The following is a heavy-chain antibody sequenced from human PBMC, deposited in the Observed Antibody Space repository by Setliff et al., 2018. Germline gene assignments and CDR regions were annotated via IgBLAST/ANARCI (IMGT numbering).Heavy chain of an antibody. CDR2: IIHSGST. Sequence: SETLSLTCAVYGGSFSGYYWSWIRQPPGKRLEWIGEIIHSGSTNYNPSLKSRVTISMDTSKNQFSLKVSSVTAADTAVYYCVRPFSRREKFLLDYWGQGALVTVSS. J-gene: IGHJ4*02. CDR3: VRPFSRREKFLLDY. CDR1: GGSFSGYY. V-gene: IGHV4-34*12.